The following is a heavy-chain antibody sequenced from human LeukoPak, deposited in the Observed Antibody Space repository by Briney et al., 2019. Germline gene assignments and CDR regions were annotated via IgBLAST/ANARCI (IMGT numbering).Heavy chain of an antibody. Sequence: PGGSLRLSCAASGFTVSSNYMSWVRQAPGKGLEWVSVIYSGGSTYYADFVKGRFTISRDNSKNTLYLQMNSLRAEDTAVYYCARDTRGYSYGNIDYWGQGTLVTVSS. V-gene: IGHV3-53*01. D-gene: IGHD5-18*01. CDR3: ARDTRGYSYGNIDY. CDR1: GFTVSSNY. J-gene: IGHJ4*02. CDR2: IYSGGST.